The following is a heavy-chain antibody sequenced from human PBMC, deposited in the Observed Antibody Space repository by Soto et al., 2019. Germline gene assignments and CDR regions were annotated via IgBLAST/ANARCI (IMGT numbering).Heavy chain of an antibody. J-gene: IGHJ4*02. D-gene: IGHD6-6*01. CDR3: ARGGAEYSSPGEYYFDY. CDR2: IIPILGTA. Sequence: QVQLVQSGAEVKKPGSSVKVSCKASGGTFSSYAISWVRQAPGQGLEWMGGIIPILGTANYAQKFQGRVTITADKSTSTAYMELSSLRSEDTAVYYCARGGAEYSSPGEYYFDYWGQGTLVTVSS. V-gene: IGHV1-69*06. CDR1: GGTFSSYA.